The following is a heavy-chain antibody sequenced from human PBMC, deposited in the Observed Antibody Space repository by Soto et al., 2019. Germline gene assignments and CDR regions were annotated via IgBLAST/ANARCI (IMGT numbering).Heavy chain of an antibody. CDR3: ARCDSTDCSHVVCSFFYNHDMDV. CDR1: GYSFTDYH. D-gene: IGHD2-8*02. CDR2: INPKSGGT. V-gene: IGHV1-2*04. Sequence: ASVKVSCKASGYSFTDYHIHWVRQAPGQGLEWLGRINPKSGGTSTAQKFQGWVTMTTDTSNSTASMELTRLTSDDTAIYYCARCDSTDCSHVVCSFFYNHDMDVWGQGTTVTVSS. J-gene: IGHJ6*02.